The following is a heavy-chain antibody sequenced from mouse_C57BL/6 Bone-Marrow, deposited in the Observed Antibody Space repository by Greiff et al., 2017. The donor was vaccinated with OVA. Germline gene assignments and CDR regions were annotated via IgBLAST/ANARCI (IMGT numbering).Heavy chain of an antibody. J-gene: IGHJ3*01. CDR3: ASSNWDQAWFAY. V-gene: IGHV1-63*01. CDR1: GYTFTNYW. CDR2: IYPGGGYT. D-gene: IGHD4-1*01. Sequence: VKLVESGAELVRPGTSVKMSCKASGYTFTNYWIGWAKQRPGHGLEWIGDIYPGGGYTNYNEKFKGKATLTADKSSSPAYMQFRSLTSEAAAFCDSASSNWDQAWFAYGGQGTLVTVSA.